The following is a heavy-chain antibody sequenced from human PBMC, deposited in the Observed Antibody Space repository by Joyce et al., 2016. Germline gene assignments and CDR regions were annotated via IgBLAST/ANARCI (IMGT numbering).Heavy chain of an antibody. CDR1: GDFITTNNW. CDR3: ARRELYGDYAYFQR. V-gene: IGHV4-4*02. D-gene: IGHD4-17*01. J-gene: IGHJ1*01. CDR2: VHHSGST. Sequence: QVQLQESGPGLVRPSGTPSLTCAVSGDFITTNNWWSWVRQPPGKGLGWIGDVHHSGSTNSNPSLKSRVTISVDQSNNHFSLSLTSVTAADTAVYYCARRELYGDYAYFQRWGQGALVTVSS.